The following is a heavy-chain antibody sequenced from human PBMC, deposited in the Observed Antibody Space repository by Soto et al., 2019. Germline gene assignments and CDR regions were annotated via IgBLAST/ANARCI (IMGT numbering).Heavy chain of an antibody. CDR3: ARDSYYDFWSGGVPPTTSSGMDV. D-gene: IGHD3-3*01. Sequence: SETLSLTCTVSGGSISSGGYYRSWIRQHPGKGLEWIGYIYYSGSTYYNPSLKSRVTISVDTSKNQFSLKLSSVTAADTAVYYCARDSYYDFWSGGVPPTTSSGMDVWGQGTTVTVSS. V-gene: IGHV4-31*03. J-gene: IGHJ6*02. CDR1: GGSISSGGYY. CDR2: IYYSGST.